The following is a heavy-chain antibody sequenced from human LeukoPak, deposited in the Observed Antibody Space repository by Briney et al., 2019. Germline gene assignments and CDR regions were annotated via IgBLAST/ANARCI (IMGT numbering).Heavy chain of an antibody. J-gene: IGHJ5*02. CDR2: IYYTGST. D-gene: IGHD2-2*01. CDR3: AGYCSSTSCRWFDP. Sequence: SETLSLTCTVSGGSISSGGYYWSWIRQHPGKGLEWIGYIYYTGSTYYNPSLKSRVIISVDTSKNQFSLKLNSVTAADTAVYYCAGYCSSTSCRWFDPWGQGTLVTVSS. CDR1: GGSISSGGYY. V-gene: IGHV4-31*03.